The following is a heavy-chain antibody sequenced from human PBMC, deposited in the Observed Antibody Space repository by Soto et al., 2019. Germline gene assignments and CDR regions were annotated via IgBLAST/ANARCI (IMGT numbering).Heavy chain of an antibody. D-gene: IGHD6-19*01. CDR2: IYYSGST. Sequence: SETLSLTCTVSGGSISSYYWSWIRQPPGRGLEWIGYIYYSGSTNYNPSLKSRVTISVDTSKNQFSLKLSSVTAADTAVYYCASNSVAGTLYYYMDVWGKGTTVTVSS. CDR3: ASNSVAGTLYYYMDV. V-gene: IGHV4-59*01. J-gene: IGHJ6*03. CDR1: GGSISSYY.